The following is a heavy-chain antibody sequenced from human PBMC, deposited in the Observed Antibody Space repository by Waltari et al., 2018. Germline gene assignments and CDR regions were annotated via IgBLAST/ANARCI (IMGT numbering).Heavy chain of an antibody. D-gene: IGHD7-27*01. Sequence: QVQLQQWGAGLLKPSETLSLTCAVYGGSFSGYYWSWIRQPPGKGLEWIGSIYHSGSTYYNPSLKSRVTISVDTSKNQFSLKLSSVTAADTAVYYCASTILTGEGSFDYWGQGTLVTVSS. CDR3: ASTILTGEGSFDY. V-gene: IGHV4-34*01. CDR2: IYHSGST. J-gene: IGHJ4*02. CDR1: GGSFSGYY.